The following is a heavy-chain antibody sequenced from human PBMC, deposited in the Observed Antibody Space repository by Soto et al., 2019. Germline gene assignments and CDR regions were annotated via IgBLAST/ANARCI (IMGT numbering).Heavy chain of an antibody. Sequence: LRLSCAASGFTFSSYAMSWVRQAPGKGLEWVSAISGSGGSTYYADSVKGRFTISRDNSKNTLYLQMNSLRAEDTAVYYCAKVGYYGSGSYFDYWGQGTLVTVSS. V-gene: IGHV3-23*01. CDR2: ISGSGGST. CDR1: GFTFSSYA. CDR3: AKVGYYGSGSYFDY. D-gene: IGHD3-10*01. J-gene: IGHJ4*02.